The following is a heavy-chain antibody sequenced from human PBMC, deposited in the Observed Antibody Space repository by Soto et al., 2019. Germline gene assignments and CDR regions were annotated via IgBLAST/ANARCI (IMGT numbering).Heavy chain of an antibody. CDR3: ARGGHVVVVTAAFDY. J-gene: IGHJ4*02. Sequence: QVQLMQSGAEVKKPEASVKVSCKASGNTFTNYYIHWVRQAPGQGLEWMGTINPSGGHTTYAQKFLGRVTMTRDTSTSTLYMELTSLRSEDTAVYYCARGGHVVVVTAAFDYWGQGTLVTVSS. CDR1: GNTFTNYY. D-gene: IGHD2-21*02. V-gene: IGHV1-46*01. CDR2: INPSGGHT.